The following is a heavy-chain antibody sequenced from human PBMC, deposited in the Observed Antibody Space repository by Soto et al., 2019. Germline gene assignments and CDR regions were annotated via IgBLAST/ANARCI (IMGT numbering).Heavy chain of an antibody. CDR1: GDSVSSNSAA. D-gene: IGHD3-22*01. J-gene: IGHJ3*02. CDR3: ARELHFYDSSGYYSPDAFDI. CDR2: TYYRSKWYN. V-gene: IGHV6-1*01. Sequence: RSQTLSLTCAISGDSVSSNSAAWNWIRQSPSRGLEWLGRTYYRSKWYNDYAVSVKSRITINPDTSKNQFSLQLNSVTPEDTAVYYCARELHFYDSSGYYSPDAFDIWGQGTMVTVSS.